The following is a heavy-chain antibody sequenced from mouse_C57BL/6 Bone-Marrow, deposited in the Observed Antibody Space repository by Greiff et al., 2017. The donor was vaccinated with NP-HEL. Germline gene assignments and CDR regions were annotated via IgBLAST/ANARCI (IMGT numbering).Heavy chain of an antibody. D-gene: IGHD1-1*01. J-gene: IGHJ2*01. CDR2: ISNLAYSI. Sequence: EVQGVESGGGLVQPGGSLKLSCAASGFTFSDYGMAWVRQAPRKGPEWVAFISNLAYSIYYADTVTGRFTISRENAKNTLYLEMSSLRSEDTAMYYCARRGITTVALDYWGQGTTLTVSS. CDR1: GFTFSDYG. V-gene: IGHV5-15*01. CDR3: ARRGITTVALDY.